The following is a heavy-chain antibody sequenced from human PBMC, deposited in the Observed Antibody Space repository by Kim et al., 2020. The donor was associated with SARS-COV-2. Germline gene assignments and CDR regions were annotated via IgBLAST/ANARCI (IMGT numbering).Heavy chain of an antibody. D-gene: IGHD3-16*02. J-gene: IGHJ4*02. V-gene: IGHV4-39*01. CDR3: ARTEESWGHYLY. Sequence: YYNPSLKTRVTTPVDTSQNQFSLKLNSVTAADTAVYYCARTEESWGHYLYWGQGTLVTVST.